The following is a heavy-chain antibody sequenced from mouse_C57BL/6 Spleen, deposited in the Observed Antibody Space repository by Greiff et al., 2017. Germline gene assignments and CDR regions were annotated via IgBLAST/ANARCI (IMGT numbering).Heavy chain of an antibody. CDR2: IYPGSGST. D-gene: IGHD2-2*01. CDR1: GYTFTSYW. Sequence: QVQLQQPGAELVKPGASVKMSCKASGYTFTSYWITWVKQRPGQGLEWIGDIYPGSGSTNYNEKFKSKATLTVDTSSSTAYMQLSSLTSEDSAVYYCARGGWLRREGYYAMDYWGQGTSVTVSS. V-gene: IGHV1-55*01. CDR3: ARGGWLRREGYYAMDY. J-gene: IGHJ4*01.